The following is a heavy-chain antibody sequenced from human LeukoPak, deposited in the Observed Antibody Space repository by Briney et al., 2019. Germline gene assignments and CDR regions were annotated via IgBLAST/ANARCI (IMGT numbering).Heavy chain of an antibody. CDR3: ARGQARLAWFDP. J-gene: IGHJ5*02. D-gene: IGHD6-19*01. V-gene: IGHV4-39*07. CDR1: GGSISSSIYY. Sequence: SETLSLTCTVSGGSISSSIYYWGWIRQPPGKGLEWIGSIYQSGSTYYNPSLKSRVTISVDTSKNQFSLRLRSVTAADTAVYYCARGQARLAWFDPWGQGTLVTVSS. CDR2: IYQSGST.